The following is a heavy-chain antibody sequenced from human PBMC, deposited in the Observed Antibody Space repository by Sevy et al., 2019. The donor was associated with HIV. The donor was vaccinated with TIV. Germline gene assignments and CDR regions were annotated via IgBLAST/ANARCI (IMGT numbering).Heavy chain of an antibody. D-gene: IGHD3-10*01. CDR3: ARGYYFNSESDMLHRRLNWLDP. Sequence: SETLSLTCAVYGGSFTEYYWTWIRQPPGKGLEWIGEITHSGRTNSNPSLKSRVIISVDSSKNQFSLTLTSVTAADTAVYYCARGYYFNSESDMLHRRLNWLDPWGQGTLVTVSS. V-gene: IGHV4-34*01. J-gene: IGHJ5*02. CDR2: ITHSGRT. CDR1: GGSFTEYY.